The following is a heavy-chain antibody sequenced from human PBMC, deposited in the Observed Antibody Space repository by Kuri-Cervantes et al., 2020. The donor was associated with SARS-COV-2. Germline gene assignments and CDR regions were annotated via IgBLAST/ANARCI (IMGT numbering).Heavy chain of an antibody. CDR3: ARDPLGFTFGGVIVDAFDI. Sequence: ESLKISCAVYGGSFSSYYWSWIRQPPGKGLEWIGEINHSGSTNYNPSLKSRVTISVDTSKNQFSLKLSSVTAADTAVYYCARDPLGFTFGGVIVDAFDIWGQGTMVTVSS. CDR1: GGSFSSYY. CDR2: INHSGST. J-gene: IGHJ3*02. V-gene: IGHV4-34*01. D-gene: IGHD3-16*02.